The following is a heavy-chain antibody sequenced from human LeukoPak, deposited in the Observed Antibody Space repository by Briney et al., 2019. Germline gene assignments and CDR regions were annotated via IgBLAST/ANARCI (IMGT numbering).Heavy chain of an antibody. D-gene: IGHD5-18*01. CDR1: GGSISSYY. V-gene: IGHV4-59*01. J-gene: IGHJ3*02. CDR3: ARSRSGYSYDHAAFEI. CDR2: IYYSGST. Sequence: SETLSLTCTVSGGSISSYYWSWIRQPPAKGLEWIGYIYYSGSTNHNPSLKSRVTISVDTSKNQFSLKLSSVTAADTAVYYCARSRSGYSYDHAAFEIWGQGTMVTVSS.